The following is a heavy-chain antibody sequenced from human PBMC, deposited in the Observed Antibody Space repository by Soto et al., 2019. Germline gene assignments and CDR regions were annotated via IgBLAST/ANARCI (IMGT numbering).Heavy chain of an antibody. CDR2: IIPIFGTA. J-gene: IGHJ3*02. V-gene: IGHV1-69*12. Sequence: QVQLVQSGAEVKKPGSSVKVSCKASGGTFSSYAISWVRQAPGQGLEWMGGIIPIFGTANYAQKLQGRVTITADESTSTSYMELSSRRSEDTAVYYCARSMKSRDAFDIWGQGTMVTVSS. CDR3: ARSMKSRDAFDI. CDR1: GGTFSSYA.